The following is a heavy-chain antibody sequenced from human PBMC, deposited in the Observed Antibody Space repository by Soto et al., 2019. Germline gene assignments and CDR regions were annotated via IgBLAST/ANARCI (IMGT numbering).Heavy chain of an antibody. CDR3: ARGALGVTAIDY. Sequence: QVQLQESGPGLVKPSQTLSLTCTVSGGSISSGGYYWSWIRQHPGKGLEWIGYIYYSGSTYYHPSLKSRVTISVDTSTNQFSLKLSAVTAADTAVYYCARGALGVTAIDYWGKGTLVTVSS. J-gene: IGHJ4*02. CDR1: GGSISSGGYY. CDR2: IYYSGST. V-gene: IGHV4-31*03. D-gene: IGHD2-21*02.